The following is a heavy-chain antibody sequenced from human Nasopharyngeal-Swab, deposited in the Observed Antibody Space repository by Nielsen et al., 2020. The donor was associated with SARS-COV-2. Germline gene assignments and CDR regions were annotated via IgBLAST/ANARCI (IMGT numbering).Heavy chain of an antibody. CDR2: PSPRGNT. J-gene: IGHJ5*02. CDR1: GYFLSSGYY. D-gene: IGHD3-22*01. Sequence: SETLSLTCSVSGYFLSSGYYWGWIRQSPRKGLERLGSPSPRGNTCYNPSLKSRVTMSLDTSKNQFSLNLRSVTAADTAVYYCARDYYYDSSGPYIPWGQGIRVTVSS. CDR3: ARDYYYDSSGPYIP. V-gene: IGHV4-38-2*02.